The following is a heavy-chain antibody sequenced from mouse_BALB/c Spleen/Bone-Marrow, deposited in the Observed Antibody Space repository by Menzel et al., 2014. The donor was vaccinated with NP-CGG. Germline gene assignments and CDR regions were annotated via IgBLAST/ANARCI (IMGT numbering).Heavy chain of an antibody. CDR3: TRGLRAWFAY. Sequence: QVQLQQSGAELVKPGASVKLSCKASGYTFTSYYMYWVKQRPGQGLEWIGGINPSNGGTNFNEKFKSKATLTVDKSSSTAYMHLSSLTSEDSAVYYCTRGLRAWFAYWGQGTLVTVSA. D-gene: IGHD1-1*01. J-gene: IGHJ3*01. CDR1: GYTFTSYY. CDR2: INPSNGGT. V-gene: IGHV1S81*02.